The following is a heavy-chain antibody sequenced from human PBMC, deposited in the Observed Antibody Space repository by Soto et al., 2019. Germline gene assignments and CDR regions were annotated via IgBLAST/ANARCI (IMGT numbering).Heavy chain of an antibody. CDR1: GYTFTSYD. CDR3: AREVNFYGLDV. Sequence: QVQLVQSGAEVKKPGASVKVSRKASGYTFTSYDINWVRQATGQGLEWMGWMNPNSGNTGYAQKFQGRVTMTRNTSISTAYLELSSLRAEDTDVYYCAREVNFYGLDVWGQGTTVTVSS. CDR2: MNPNSGNT. V-gene: IGHV1-8*01. J-gene: IGHJ6*02.